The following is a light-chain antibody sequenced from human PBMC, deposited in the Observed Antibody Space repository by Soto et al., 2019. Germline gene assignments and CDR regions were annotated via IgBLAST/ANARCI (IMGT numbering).Light chain of an antibody. Sequence: EIVLTQSPATLSLSPGERATLSCRASQSVSSYLAWYQQKPGQAPRLLIYDASNRATGIPARFSGSGSGTDFTLTISSLKPEDFAVYYCQQPSNWPLTFGGGTKVEIK. CDR2: DAS. CDR3: QQPSNWPLT. CDR1: QSVSSY. J-gene: IGKJ4*01. V-gene: IGKV3-11*01.